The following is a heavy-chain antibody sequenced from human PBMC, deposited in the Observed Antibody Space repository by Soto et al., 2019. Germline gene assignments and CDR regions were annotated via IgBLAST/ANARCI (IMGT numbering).Heavy chain of an antibody. D-gene: IGHD1-7*01. CDR1: GYTFTSSG. CDR2: ISANNGNT. Sequence: QVQLVQSGPEVKKPGASVKVSCKTSGYTFTSSGISWVRQAPGQGLEWMGWISANNGNTNYAQNVQGRATMTTDTSTSTAYMELRSLRTDDTAVYYCARCGNWNYASDSWGQGTLVTVAS. J-gene: IGHJ4*02. V-gene: IGHV1-18*01. CDR3: ARCGNWNYASDS.